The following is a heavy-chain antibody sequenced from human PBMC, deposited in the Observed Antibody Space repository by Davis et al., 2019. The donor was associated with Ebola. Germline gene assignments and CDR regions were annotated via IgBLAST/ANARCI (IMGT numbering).Heavy chain of an antibody. CDR3: VREFCVEGCYANS. Sequence: GESLKISCAASGFMFSDYFMNWVRQAPGKGLEWVSYISGGSTTIYFADSVKGRFTISRDNTKNSLYLQMNGLRAEDTAVYYCVREFCVEGCYANSWGQGTLVTVSS. CDR2: ISGGSTTI. V-gene: IGHV3-11*01. J-gene: IGHJ5*02. CDR1: GFMFSDYF. D-gene: IGHD2-15*01.